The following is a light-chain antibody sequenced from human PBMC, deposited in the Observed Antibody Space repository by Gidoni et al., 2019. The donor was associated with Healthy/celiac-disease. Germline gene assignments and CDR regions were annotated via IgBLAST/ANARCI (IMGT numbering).Light chain of an antibody. CDR2: DAS. CDR1: QSVSSY. CDR3: QHRSNWPPLT. V-gene: IGKV3-11*01. Sequence: EIVLTKSPATLSLSPGERATLSCRASQSVSSYLAWYQQKPGQAPRLLIYDASNRATGIPARFSVSGSGTDFTLTISILEPEDFAVYYCQHRSNWPPLTFGGGTKVEIK. J-gene: IGKJ4*01.